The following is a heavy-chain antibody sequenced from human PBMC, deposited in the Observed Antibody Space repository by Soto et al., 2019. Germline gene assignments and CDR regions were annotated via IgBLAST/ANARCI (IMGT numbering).Heavy chain of an antibody. CDR2: ISTYNGNT. V-gene: IGHV1-18*01. J-gene: IGHJ4*02. CDR1: GYTFTNYG. CDR3: ARDREGWVMAAMVTFDY. D-gene: IGHD5-18*01. Sequence: GASVKVSCKASGYTFTNYGISWVRQAPGQGLEWMGWISTYNGNTNYAQKFQGRVTMTTDTSTSTAYMELRSLRSDDTAVYYCARDREGWVMAAMVTFDYWGQGTLVTVSS.